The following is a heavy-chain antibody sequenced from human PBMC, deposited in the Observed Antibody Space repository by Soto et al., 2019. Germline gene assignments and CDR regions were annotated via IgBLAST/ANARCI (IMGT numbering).Heavy chain of an antibody. J-gene: IGHJ5*02. Sequence: GGSLRLSCAASGFTFSSYAMHWVRQAPGKGLEWVAVISYDGSNKYYADSVKGRFTISRDNSKNTLYLQMNSLRAEDTAVYYCARDANNWNDAYNWFDPWGQGTLVTVSS. D-gene: IGHD1-20*01. CDR1: GFTFSSYA. V-gene: IGHV3-30-3*01. CDR2: ISYDGSNK. CDR3: ARDANNWNDAYNWFDP.